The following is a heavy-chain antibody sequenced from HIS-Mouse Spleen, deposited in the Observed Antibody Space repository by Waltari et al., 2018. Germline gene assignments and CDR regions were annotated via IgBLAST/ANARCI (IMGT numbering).Heavy chain of an antibody. CDR1: GFTFSSYG. Sequence: QVQLVESGGGVVQPGRSLRLSCAASGFTFSSYGMHCVRQAPGKGLGVVAVISYDGSKKYYADSVKGRFTISRDNSKNTLYLQMNSLRAEDTAVYYCAKDKHHAFDYWGQGTLVTVSS. CDR3: AKDKHHAFDY. CDR2: ISYDGSKK. J-gene: IGHJ4*02. V-gene: IGHV3-30*18.